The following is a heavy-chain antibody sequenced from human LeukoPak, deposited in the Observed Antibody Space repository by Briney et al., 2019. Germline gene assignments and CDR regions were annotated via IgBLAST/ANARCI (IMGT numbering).Heavy chain of an antibody. Sequence: ASVKVSCRASGYTFTSYGISWVRQAPGQGLEWMGWISAYNGNTNYAQKLQGRVTMTTDTSTSTAYMELRSLRSDDTAVYYCARDPGQYYDILTGYYTPYYFDYWGQGTLVTVSS. CDR3: ARDPGQYYDILTGYYTPYYFDY. J-gene: IGHJ4*02. V-gene: IGHV1-18*01. D-gene: IGHD3-9*01. CDR1: GYTFTSYG. CDR2: ISAYNGNT.